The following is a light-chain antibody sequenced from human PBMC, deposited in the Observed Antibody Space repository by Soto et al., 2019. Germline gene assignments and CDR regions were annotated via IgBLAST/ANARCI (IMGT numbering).Light chain of an antibody. V-gene: IGKV3D-20*02. CDR1: QSVSSTL. Sequence: EIVLTQSPVALSLSPGERATLSCRASQSVSSTLLTWYQQKPGQAPRLLIYGVSSRATGIPDRFSGSGSGTDFTLTISRLEPEDFAVYYCQQRSSGELTFGGGTKVDIK. J-gene: IGKJ4*01. CDR2: GVS. CDR3: QQRSSGELT.